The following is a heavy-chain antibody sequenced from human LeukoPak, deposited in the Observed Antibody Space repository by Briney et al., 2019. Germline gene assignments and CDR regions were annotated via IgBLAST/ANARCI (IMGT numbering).Heavy chain of an antibody. CDR3: ARYEIAVANWFDP. J-gene: IGHJ5*02. V-gene: IGHV5-10-1*01. CDR1: GYGFTSYW. CDR2: IDPSDSYT. D-gene: IGHD6-19*01. Sequence: GESLQISFKGSGYGFTSYWISWVRRMPGKGLEWMGRIDPSDSYTNYSPSFQGHVTISADKSISTAYLQWSSLKASDTAMYYCARYEIAVANWFDPWGQGTLVTVSS.